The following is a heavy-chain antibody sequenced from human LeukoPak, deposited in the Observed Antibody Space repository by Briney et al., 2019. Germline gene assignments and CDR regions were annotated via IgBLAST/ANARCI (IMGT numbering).Heavy chain of an antibody. J-gene: IGHJ5*02. D-gene: IGHD4-17*01. CDR2: IYSGGST. Sequence: GGSLRLSCAASGFTVSSNYMSWVRQAPGKGLEWVSVIYSGGSTYYADSVKGRFTISRDNAKNSLYLQMNSLRAEDTAVYYCARVGYGPNWFDPWGQGTLVTVSS. CDR1: GFTVSSNY. V-gene: IGHV3-53*01. CDR3: ARVGYGPNWFDP.